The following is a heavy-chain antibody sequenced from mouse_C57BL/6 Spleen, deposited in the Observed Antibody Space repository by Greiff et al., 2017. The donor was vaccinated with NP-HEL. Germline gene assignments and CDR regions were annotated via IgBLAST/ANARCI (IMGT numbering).Heavy chain of an antibody. CDR2: IDPNSGGT. CDR1: GYTFTSYW. D-gene: IGHD4-1*01. CDR3: AREGLNWDDGFAY. Sequence: QVQLKQPGAELVKPGASVKLSCKASGYTFTSYWMHWVKQRPGRGLEWIGRIDPNSGGTKYNEKFKSKATLTVDKPSSTAYMQLSSLTSEDSAVYYCAREGLNWDDGFAYWGQGTLVTVSA. J-gene: IGHJ3*01. V-gene: IGHV1-72*01.